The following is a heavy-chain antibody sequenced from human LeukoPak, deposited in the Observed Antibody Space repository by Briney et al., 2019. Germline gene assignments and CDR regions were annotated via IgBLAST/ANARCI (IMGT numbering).Heavy chain of an antibody. CDR2: IGTAGDT. CDR3: ARSRGYCSGGSCYIYYMDV. D-gene: IGHD2-15*01. J-gene: IGHJ6*03. Sequence: GGCLCLACAASGFTFSSYGMHWVRQATGKGLEWVSAIGTAGDTYYPGSVKGRFTISRENAKNSLYLQMNSLRAGDTAVYYCARSRGYCSGGSCYIYYMDVWGKGTSVTVSS. V-gene: IGHV3-13*01. CDR1: GFTFSSYG.